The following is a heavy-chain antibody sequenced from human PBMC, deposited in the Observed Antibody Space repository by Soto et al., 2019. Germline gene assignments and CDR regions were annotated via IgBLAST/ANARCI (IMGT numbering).Heavy chain of an antibody. CDR1: GFTFSSDS. CDR2: ISSSSSYI. J-gene: IGHJ6*02. D-gene: IGHD3-3*01. CDR3: PPLYYHFWSGYYTLYGMDA. Sequence: GGALSVSCAASGFTFSSDSMNWVRQATGKGLEWVSSISSSSSYIYYADSVKGRFNISRDNAKNSLYLQRNSLRAEDTAVYYCPPLYYHFWSGYYTLYGMDAFGQGTTATVSS. V-gene: IGHV3-21*01.